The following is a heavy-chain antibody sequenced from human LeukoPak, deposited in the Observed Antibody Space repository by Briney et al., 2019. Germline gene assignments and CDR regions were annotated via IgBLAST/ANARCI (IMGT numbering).Heavy chain of an antibody. CDR3: ARAICSGGSCYSDY. J-gene: IGHJ4*02. D-gene: IGHD2-15*01. CDR1: GFTFSSYA. Sequence: GGSLRLSCAASGFTFSSYAMHWVRQAPGKGLEWVAVISYDGSNKYYAGSVKGRFTISRDNSKNTLYLQMHSLRAEDTAVYYCARAICSGGSCYSDYWGQGTLVTVSS. V-gene: IGHV3-30-3*01. CDR2: ISYDGSNK.